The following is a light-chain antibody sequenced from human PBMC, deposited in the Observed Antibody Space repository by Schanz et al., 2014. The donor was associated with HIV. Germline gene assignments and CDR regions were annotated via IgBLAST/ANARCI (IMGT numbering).Light chain of an antibody. CDR2: GNN. Sequence: QSVLTQPPSVSGAPGQRVTISCAGSSSNIGAGYDVHWYHHLPGSAPKLLISGNNNRPSGVPDRFSGSKFGTSASLIISALQGEDEGDYYCQSFDTSLSAVVFGGGTKLTVL. V-gene: IGLV1-40*01. J-gene: IGLJ2*01. CDR1: SSNIGAGYD. CDR3: QSFDTSLSAVV.